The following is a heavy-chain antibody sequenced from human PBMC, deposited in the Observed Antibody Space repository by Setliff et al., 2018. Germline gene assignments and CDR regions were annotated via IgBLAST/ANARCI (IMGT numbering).Heavy chain of an antibody. CDR2: ISSSGSTI. V-gene: IGHV3-48*03. J-gene: IGHJ4*02. D-gene: IGHD6-19*01. CDR3: ARYSSGWFFDY. Sequence: GGSLRLSCAASGFTFSTYEMNWVRQAPGKGLEWVSYISSSGSTIYYVDSVKGRFTISRDNAKNSLYLQMNSLRAEDTAVYYRARYSSGWFFDYWGQGTPVTVSS. CDR1: GFTFSTYE.